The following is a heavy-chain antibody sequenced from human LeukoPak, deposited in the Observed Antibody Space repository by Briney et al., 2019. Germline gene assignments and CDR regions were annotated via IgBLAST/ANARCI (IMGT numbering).Heavy chain of an antibody. D-gene: IGHD6-13*01. J-gene: IGHJ4*02. V-gene: IGHV4-34*01. CDR3: ARGGYIGYSSSWYRGKTDY. Sequence: SETLCLTCAVYGGSFSGYYWSWIRQPPGKGLEWIGEINHSGSTNYNPSLKSRVTISVDTSKNQFSLKLSSVTAADTAVYYCARGGYIGYSSSWYRGKTDYWGQGTLVTVSS. CDR2: INHSGST. CDR1: GGSFSGYY.